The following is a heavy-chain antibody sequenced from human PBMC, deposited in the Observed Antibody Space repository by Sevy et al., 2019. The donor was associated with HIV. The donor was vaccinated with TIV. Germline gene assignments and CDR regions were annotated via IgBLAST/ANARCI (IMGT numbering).Heavy chain of an antibody. CDR2: ISSDGSYR. V-gene: IGHV3-30*18. CDR3: AKNRPPGGSYFSRHAIYV. CDR1: GFTFSAYD. J-gene: IGHJ6*02. Sequence: GGSLRLSCAASGFTFSAYDMHWVRQAPGKGLEWVAIISSDGSYRYYADSVRGRFSMSKDNSKNTMYLQISALSIEDTAVYYCAKNRPPGGSYFSRHAIYVWGRGTTVTVSS. D-gene: IGHD3-16*01.